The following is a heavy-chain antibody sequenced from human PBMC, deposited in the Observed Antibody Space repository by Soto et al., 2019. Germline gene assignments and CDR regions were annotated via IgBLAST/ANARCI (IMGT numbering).Heavy chain of an antibody. CDR2: IGTAGDT. CDR1: GFTFSSYD. CDR3: ARAQGYYYGMDV. Sequence: QSGGSLRLSCAASGFTFSSYDMHWVRQATGKGLEWVSAIGTAGDTYYPASVKGRFTISRENAKNSFYLQMNSLRVGGTAVYYCARAQGYYYGMDVSGQGTTVTVSS. J-gene: IGHJ6*02. V-gene: IGHV3-13*01.